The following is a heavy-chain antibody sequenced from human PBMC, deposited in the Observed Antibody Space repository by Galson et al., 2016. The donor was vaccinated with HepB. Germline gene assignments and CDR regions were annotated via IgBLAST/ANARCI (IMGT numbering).Heavy chain of an antibody. Sequence: SLRLSCAASGLTFSNDAMTRVRQAPGKGLEWVSSISGDTTTTYYADSVKGRFTISRDNSKNTFYLQMNSLRAEDTASYYCAKGGGSTWYISPHFVDPWGQGTLVTVSS. CDR3: AKGGGSTWYISPHFVDP. V-gene: IGHV3-23*01. J-gene: IGHJ5*02. D-gene: IGHD6-13*01. CDR1: GLTFSNDA. CDR2: ISGDTTTT.